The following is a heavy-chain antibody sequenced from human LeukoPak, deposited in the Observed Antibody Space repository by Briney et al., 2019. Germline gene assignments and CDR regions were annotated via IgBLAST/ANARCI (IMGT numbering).Heavy chain of an antibody. V-gene: IGHV4-34*01. CDR3: ARLALTNTGDHGY. J-gene: IGHJ4*02. CDR2: ISPGGFT. CDR1: GGSFSGFS. D-gene: IGHD3-16*01. Sequence: PSETLSLTCAVYGGSFSGFSWSWVRQPPGEGLEWIGEISPGGFTNYNPSLKSRVTISVDTSKNQFSLKLSSVTAADTAVYYCARLALTNTGDHGYWGQGTLVTVSS.